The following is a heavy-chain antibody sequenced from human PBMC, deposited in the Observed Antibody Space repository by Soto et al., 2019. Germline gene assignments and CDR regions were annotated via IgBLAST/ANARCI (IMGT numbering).Heavy chain of an antibody. Sequence: ASVKVSCKASGYTFTGYYMHWVRQAPGQGLEWMGWINPNSGGTNYAQKFQGWVTMTRDTSISTAYMELSRLRSDDTAVYYCARDAGYSYGYAQVYYYYGMDGWGQGTTVTVAS. D-gene: IGHD5-18*01. J-gene: IGHJ6*02. V-gene: IGHV1-2*04. CDR2: INPNSGGT. CDR1: GYTFTGYY. CDR3: ARDAGYSYGYAQVYYYYGMDG.